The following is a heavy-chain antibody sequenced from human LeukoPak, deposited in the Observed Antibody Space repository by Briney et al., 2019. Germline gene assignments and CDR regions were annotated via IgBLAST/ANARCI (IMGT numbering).Heavy chain of an antibody. CDR2: ISTSSGYT. D-gene: IGHD6-25*01. V-gene: IGHV3-11*06. CDR1: GFIFSDYY. J-gene: IGHJ4*02. CDR3: ARAGYSTGWPIDY. Sequence: GGSLRLSCAPSGFIFSDYYMSWIRQAPGKGLEWVSYISTSSGYTNYADSVKGRFTISRDNAKSSLYLQMHSLRAEDTAVYYCARAGYSTGWPIDYWGQGTLVTVSS.